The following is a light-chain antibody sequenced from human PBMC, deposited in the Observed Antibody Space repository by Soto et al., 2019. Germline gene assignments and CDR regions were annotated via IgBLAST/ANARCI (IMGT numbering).Light chain of an antibody. Sequence: PGERVTLSCRASQSVSSSYLTWYQQKPGQAPRLLIYGASTRATSIPARFSGSGSGTDFTLTISSLQPEDSAVYYCQQDYNLPRTFGQGTKVDIK. J-gene: IGKJ1*01. CDR2: GAS. CDR3: QQDYNLPRT. V-gene: IGKV3D-7*01. CDR1: QSVSSSY.